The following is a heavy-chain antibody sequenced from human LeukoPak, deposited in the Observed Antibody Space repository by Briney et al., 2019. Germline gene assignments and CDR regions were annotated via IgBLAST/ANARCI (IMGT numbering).Heavy chain of an antibody. CDR3: ATLYDSSGYYWDDYFDY. D-gene: IGHD3-22*01. CDR1: GYTFTGYY. J-gene: IGHJ4*02. CDR2: INPNSGGT. Sequence: GASVKVSCKASGYTFTGYYMHWVRQAPGQGLEWMGWINPNSGGTNYAQKFQGRVTTTRDTSISTAYMELSRLRSDDTAVYYCATLYDSSGYYWDDYFDYWGQGTLVTVSS. V-gene: IGHV1-2*02.